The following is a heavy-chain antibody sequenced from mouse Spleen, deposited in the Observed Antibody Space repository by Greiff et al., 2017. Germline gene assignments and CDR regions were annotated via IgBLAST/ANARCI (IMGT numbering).Heavy chain of an antibody. CDR1: GYTFTSYW. D-gene: IGHD1-2*01. Sequence: VQLQQPGAELVRPGTSVKLSCKASGYTFTSYWMHWVKQRPGQGLEWIGVIDPSDSYTNYNQKFKGKATLTVDTSSSTAYMQLSSLTSEDSAVYYCARDYYGRSGGYFDVWGAGTTVTVSS. CDR3: ARDYYGRSGGYFDV. V-gene: IGHV1-59*01. J-gene: IGHJ1*01. CDR2: IDPSDSYT.